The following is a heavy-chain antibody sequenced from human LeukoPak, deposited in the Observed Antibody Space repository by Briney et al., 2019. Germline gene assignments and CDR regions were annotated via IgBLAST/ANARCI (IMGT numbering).Heavy chain of an antibody. D-gene: IGHD3-10*01. CDR3: ARGWRGGSFDY. V-gene: IGHV4-4*07. CDR1: GGSISSYY. J-gene: IGHJ4*02. Sequence: SETLSLTCTVSGGSISSYYWSWIRQPAGKGLEWIGRINTSGSTNYNPSLKSRVTVSVDTSKNQLSLKLSSVTAADTAFYYCARGWRGGSFDYWGQGTLVTVSS. CDR2: INTSGST.